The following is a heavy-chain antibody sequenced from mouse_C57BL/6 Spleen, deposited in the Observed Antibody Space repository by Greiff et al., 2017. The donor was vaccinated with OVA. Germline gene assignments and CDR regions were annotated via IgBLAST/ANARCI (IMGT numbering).Heavy chain of an antibody. J-gene: IGHJ4*01. CDR2: IDPEDGET. V-gene: IGHV14-2*01. CDR1: GFNIKDYY. D-gene: IGHD2-10*02. Sequence: EVKLMESGAELVKPGASVKLSCTASGFNIKDYYMHWVKQRTEQGLEWIGRIDPEDGETKYAPKFQGKATITADTSSNTAYLQLSSLTSEDTAVCYCARGDWGMAYYYAMDYWGQGTSVTVSS. CDR3: ARGDWGMAYYYAMDY.